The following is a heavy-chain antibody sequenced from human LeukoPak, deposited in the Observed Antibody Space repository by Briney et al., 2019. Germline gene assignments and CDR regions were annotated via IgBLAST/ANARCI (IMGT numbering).Heavy chain of an antibody. Sequence: PSETLSLTCAVYGGSFSGYYWSWIRQPPGKGLEWIGEINHSGSTNYNPSLKSRVTISVDTSKNQFSLKLSSVTAADTAAYYCARGRLLWFDLDAFDIWGQGTMVTVSS. CDR1: GGSFSGYY. CDR3: ARGRLLWFDLDAFDI. V-gene: IGHV4-34*01. CDR2: INHSGST. J-gene: IGHJ3*02. D-gene: IGHD3-10*01.